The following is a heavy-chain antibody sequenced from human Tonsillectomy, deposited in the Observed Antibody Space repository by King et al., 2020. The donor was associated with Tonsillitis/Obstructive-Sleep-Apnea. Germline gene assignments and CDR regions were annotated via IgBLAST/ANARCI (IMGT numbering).Heavy chain of an antibody. J-gene: IGHJ3*02. V-gene: IGHV3-53*04. Sequence: QLVQSGGGLVQPGGSLRLSCAASGFTVSSNYMNWVRQAPGKGLEWVSVIYSGGSTYYADSVKGRFTISRHNSKNTLFLQMNSLRAEDTAVYYCARESSSWYYAFDIWGQGTMVTVSS. D-gene: IGHD6-13*01. CDR3: ARESSSWYYAFDI. CDR2: IYSGGST. CDR1: GFTVSSNY.